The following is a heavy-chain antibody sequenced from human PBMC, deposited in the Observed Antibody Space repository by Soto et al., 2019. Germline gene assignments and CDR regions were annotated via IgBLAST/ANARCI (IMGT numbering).Heavy chain of an antibody. J-gene: IGHJ4*02. CDR1: GYSFSCCG. CDR2: INPSDGNR. CDR3: ARDRLRGYDSSGFYS. Sequence: ASVEVSCKASGYSFSCCGSRWVRQAPGQGLEWMGWINPSDGNRNFAQKFEDRVTMTTATSTNTVFLELRSLKSDDTAIYYCARDRLRGYDSSGFYSWGQGTMVTVSS. D-gene: IGHD3-22*01. V-gene: IGHV1-18*01.